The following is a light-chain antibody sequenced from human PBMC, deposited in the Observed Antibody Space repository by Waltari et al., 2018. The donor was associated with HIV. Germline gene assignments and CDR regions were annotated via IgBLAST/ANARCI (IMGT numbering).Light chain of an antibody. J-gene: IGLJ2*01. CDR3: AAWDDSLNVYVV. CDR2: SNN. V-gene: IGLV1-44*01. CDR1: SSNIGSNT. Sequence: QSVLPQPPSASGTPGPRVNISCSGSSSNIGSNTVNWYQQLPGTAPKLLIHSNNQRPSGVPDRFSGSKSGTSASLAISGLQSEDEADYYCAAWDDSLNVYVVFGGGTKLTVL.